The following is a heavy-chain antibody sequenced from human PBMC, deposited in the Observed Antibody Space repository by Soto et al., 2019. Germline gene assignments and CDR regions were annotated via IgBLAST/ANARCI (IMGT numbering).Heavy chain of an antibody. CDR2: ISSSSSYI. J-gene: IGHJ6*02. CDR3: AREDRIAARPDYYYGMDV. V-gene: IGHV3-21*01. D-gene: IGHD6-6*01. Sequence: GGSLRLSCAASGFTFSSYSMNWVRQAPGKGLKWVSSISSSSSYIYYADSVKGRFTISRDNAKNSLYLQMNSLRAEDTAVYYCAREDRIAARPDYYYGMDVWGQGTTVTVSS. CDR1: GFTFSSYS.